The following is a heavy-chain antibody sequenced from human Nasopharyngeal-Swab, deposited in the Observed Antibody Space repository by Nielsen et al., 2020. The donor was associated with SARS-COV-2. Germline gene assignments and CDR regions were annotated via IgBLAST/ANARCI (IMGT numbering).Heavy chain of an antibody. Sequence: GESLKISCAASGFTFSSYWMSWVRQAPGKGLEWVSAISGSGGSTYYADSVKGRFTISRDNSKNTLYLQMNSLRAEDTAVYYCAKDRGWGSGWYIPVHWGQGTLVTVSS. CDR3: AKDRGWGSGWYIPVH. D-gene: IGHD6-19*01. CDR2: ISGSGGST. V-gene: IGHV3-23*01. CDR1: GFTFSSYW. J-gene: IGHJ4*02.